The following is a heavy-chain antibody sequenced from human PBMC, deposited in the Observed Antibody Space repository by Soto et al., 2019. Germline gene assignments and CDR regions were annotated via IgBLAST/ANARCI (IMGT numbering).Heavy chain of an antibody. CDR2: IIPILGIA. J-gene: IGHJ6*02. CDR1: GGTFSSYT. V-gene: IGHV1-69*02. D-gene: IGHD6-13*01. Sequence: QVQLVQSGAEVKKPGSSVKVSCKASGGTFSSYTISWVRQAPGQGLEWMGRIIPILGIANYAQKFQGRVTITADKSARTADMELSSLRAEDTAVYYCARPIAAAATYYYYGMDVGGQGTTVTVSS. CDR3: ARPIAAAATYYYYGMDV.